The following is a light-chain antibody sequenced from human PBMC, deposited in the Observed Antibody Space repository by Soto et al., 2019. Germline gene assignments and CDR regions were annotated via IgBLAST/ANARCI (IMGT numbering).Light chain of an antibody. V-gene: IGLV2-14*01. J-gene: IGLJ1*01. CDR3: SSYTSSSPYV. CDR1: STDVGGYNY. Sequence: QSVLTQPASVSGSPGQSLTISCTGTSTDVGGYNYVSWYQQHPGKAPKLLIYDVSNRPSGVSDRFSGSKSGNTASLTISGLQAEDEADYYCSSYTSSSPYVFGTGTQLTVL. CDR2: DVS.